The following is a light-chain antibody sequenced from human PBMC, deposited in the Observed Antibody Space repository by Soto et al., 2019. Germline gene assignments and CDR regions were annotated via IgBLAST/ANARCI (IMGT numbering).Light chain of an antibody. CDR2: DVS. Sequence: QSALPQPASVSGSPGQSITISCTGTSSDVGGYNYVSWYQQEPGKVPKLMIYDVSNRPSGVSSRFSGSKSGNTASLTISGLQAEDEADYYCSSYTTSRTVVFGGGTKLTVL. CDR3: SSYTTSRTVV. J-gene: IGLJ2*01. CDR1: SSDVGGYNY. V-gene: IGLV2-14*01.